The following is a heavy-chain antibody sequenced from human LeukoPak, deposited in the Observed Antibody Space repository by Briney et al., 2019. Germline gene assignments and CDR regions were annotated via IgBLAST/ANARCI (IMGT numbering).Heavy chain of an antibody. CDR1: GFTFSSYW. Sequence: GGSLRLSCAASGFTFSSYWMHWVRQAPGNGLVWVSRIKSDGKTNYADSVKGRFTISRDNAKNTVSLQMNSLRAEDTGVYYCARAPSEIGGYYPEYFRHWGQGTLVTVSS. CDR3: ARAPSEIGGYYPEYFRH. V-gene: IGHV3-74*01. D-gene: IGHD3-22*01. CDR2: IKSDGKT. J-gene: IGHJ1*01.